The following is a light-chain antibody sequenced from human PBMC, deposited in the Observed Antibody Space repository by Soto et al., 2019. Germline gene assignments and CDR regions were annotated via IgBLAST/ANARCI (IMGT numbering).Light chain of an antibody. CDR2: GAS. Sequence: EIVLTQSPGTLSLSPGERATLSCRASQSVRSDYLAWYQQKPGQAPRFLIYGASNKATGIPDRFSGSGSGTDFTLTINRLEPEDFAVYYCQQYARAPLTFGGGTKVEIK. V-gene: IGKV3-20*01. CDR1: QSVRSDY. CDR3: QQYARAPLT. J-gene: IGKJ4*01.